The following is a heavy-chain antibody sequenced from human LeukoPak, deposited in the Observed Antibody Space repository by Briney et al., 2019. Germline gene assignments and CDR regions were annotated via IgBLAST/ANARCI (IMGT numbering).Heavy chain of an antibody. Sequence: GGSLRLSCAASGFTVSSNYMSWVRQAPGKGLELVSVYSGGSTYYADSVKGRFTISRDNSKNTLYLQMNSLRAEDTAVYYCARDYYDSSGAGSLWGQGTLVTVSS. CDR3: ARDYYDSSGAGSL. V-gene: IGHV3-66*02. D-gene: IGHD3-22*01. CDR2: YSGGST. J-gene: IGHJ4*02. CDR1: GFTVSSNY.